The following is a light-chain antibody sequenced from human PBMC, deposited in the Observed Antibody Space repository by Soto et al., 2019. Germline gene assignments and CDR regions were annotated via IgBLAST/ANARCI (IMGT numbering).Light chain of an antibody. Sequence: QSALTQPPSASGSPGQSVTISCTGTSSDVGGYDYVSWYQQHPGKAPKVMIFEVSKRPSGVPDRFSGSKSANTASLTVSGLQAADEADYYCTSYAGANTLVFGAGTKVTVL. CDR3: TSYAGANTLV. CDR2: EVS. V-gene: IGLV2-8*01. CDR1: SSDVGGYDY. J-gene: IGLJ2*01.